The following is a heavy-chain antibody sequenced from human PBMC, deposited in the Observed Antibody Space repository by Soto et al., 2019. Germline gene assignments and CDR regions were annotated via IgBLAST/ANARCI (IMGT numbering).Heavy chain of an antibody. Sequence: QVQLVQSGAEVKKPGASVKVSCKASGYDFTDHYIHWVRQAPGQGLEWMGIISPDGGSTGYSQQFQARITMTRDTSTSTVYMELSSLRSEDTAVYYCARAPRGGVIIVITSAQIDYWGQGTLVTVSS. CDR2: ISPDGGST. CDR3: ARAPRGGVIIVITSAQIDY. V-gene: IGHV1-46*01. D-gene: IGHD3-10*01. CDR1: GYDFTDHY. J-gene: IGHJ4*02.